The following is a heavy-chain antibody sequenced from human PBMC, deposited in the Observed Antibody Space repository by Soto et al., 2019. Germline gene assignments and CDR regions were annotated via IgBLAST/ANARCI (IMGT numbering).Heavy chain of an antibody. Sequence: GGSLRLSCAASGFTFDDCAMHWVRQVPGKGLEWVSGINWNSGSIGYGDSVKGRFAISRDNAKNSLHLQMNSLSAEDTAFYYCVKDESINWYSGHFRHWGQGTLVTVSS. V-gene: IGHV3-9*01. D-gene: IGHD6-13*01. CDR2: INWNSGSI. CDR3: VKDESINWYSGHFRH. J-gene: IGHJ1*01. CDR1: GFTFDDCA.